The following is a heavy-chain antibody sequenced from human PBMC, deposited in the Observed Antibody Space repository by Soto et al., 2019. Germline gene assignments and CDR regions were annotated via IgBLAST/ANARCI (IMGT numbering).Heavy chain of an antibody. J-gene: IGHJ4*02. CDR2: IRSKANSYAT. CDR3: TSGRQNGITGTKRSSRAPPNDDY. Sequence: GGSLRLSCAASGFTVSGSAMHWVRQASGKGLEWVGRIRSKANSYATAYAASVKGRFTISRDDSKNTAYLQMNSLKTEDTAVYYCTSGRQNGITGTKRSSRAPPNDDYWGQGTLVTVSS. CDR1: GFTVSGSA. V-gene: IGHV3-73*01. D-gene: IGHD1-20*01.